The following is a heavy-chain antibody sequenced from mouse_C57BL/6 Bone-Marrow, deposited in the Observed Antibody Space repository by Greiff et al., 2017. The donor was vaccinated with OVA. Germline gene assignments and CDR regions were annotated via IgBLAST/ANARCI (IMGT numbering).Heavy chain of an antibody. V-gene: IGHV1-26*01. Sequence: VQLKQSGPELVKPGASVKISCKASGYTFTDYYMNWVKQSHGKSLEWIGDINPNNGGTSYNQKFKGKATLTVDKSSSTAYMELRSLTSEDSAVYYCARMVGYSYYYAMDYWGQGTSVTVSS. D-gene: IGHD2-12*01. CDR1: GYTFTDYY. CDR2: INPNNGGT. J-gene: IGHJ4*01. CDR3: ARMVGYSYYYAMDY.